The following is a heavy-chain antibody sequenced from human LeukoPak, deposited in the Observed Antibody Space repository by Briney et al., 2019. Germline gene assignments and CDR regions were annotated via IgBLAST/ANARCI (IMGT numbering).Heavy chain of an antibody. J-gene: IGHJ4*02. CDR2: IYYSGST. Sequence: PSETLSLTCTVSGGSINSYYWNWIRQPPGKGLEWIGDIYYSGSTNYNPSLKSRVTISVDTSKNQFSLKLTSVTAADTAVYYCASLNTYGYNYFDYWGQGTLVTVSS. V-gene: IGHV4-59*01. D-gene: IGHD5-18*01. CDR1: GGSINSYY. CDR3: ASLNTYGYNYFDY.